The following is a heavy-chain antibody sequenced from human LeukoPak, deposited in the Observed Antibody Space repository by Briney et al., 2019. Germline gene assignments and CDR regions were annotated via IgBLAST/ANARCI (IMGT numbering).Heavy chain of an antibody. Sequence: PGGSLRLSCTASGFTFGDYAMSWFRQAPGKGLEWVGFIRSKAYGGTTEQAASVKGRFTISRDDSKSIAYLQMNSLKTEDTAVYYCTRDGGYRGVIAYWGQGTLVTVSS. V-gene: IGHV3-49*03. CDR2: IRSKAYGGTT. D-gene: IGHD3-10*01. CDR3: TRDGGYRGVIAY. CDR1: GFTFGDYA. J-gene: IGHJ4*02.